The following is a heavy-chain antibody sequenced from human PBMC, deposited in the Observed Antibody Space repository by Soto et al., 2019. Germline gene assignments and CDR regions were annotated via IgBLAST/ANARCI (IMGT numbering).Heavy chain of an antibody. V-gene: IGHV4-34*01. J-gene: IGHJ5*02. Sequence: SGTLSLTCAVYGGSFRGYYWSWIRQPPGKGLEWIGEINHSGSTNYNPSLKSRVTISVDTSKNQFSLKLSSVTAADTAVYYCARGELLWFEELLWGSSWGQGTLVTVSS. D-gene: IGHD3-10*01. CDR1: GGSFRGYY. CDR3: ARGELLWFEELLWGSS. CDR2: INHSGST.